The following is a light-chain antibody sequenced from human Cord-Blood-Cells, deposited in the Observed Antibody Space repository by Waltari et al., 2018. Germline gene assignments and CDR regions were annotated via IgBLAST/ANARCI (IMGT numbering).Light chain of an antibody. J-gene: IGKJ1*01. Sequence: DIVMTQSPDSLAVSLGERATINCKSSQSVLYSYNNKNYLAWYQQKPGQPPKLLIYWASTRESGVPDRFSGSGSGTDFTLTISSLQAEDVAVYYCQQYYSTPAFGQGTKVEIK. CDR3: QQYYSTPA. CDR2: WAS. V-gene: IGKV4-1*01. CDR1: QSVLYSYNNKNY.